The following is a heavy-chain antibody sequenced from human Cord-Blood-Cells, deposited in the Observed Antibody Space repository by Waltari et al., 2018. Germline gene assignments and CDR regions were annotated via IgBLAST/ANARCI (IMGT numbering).Heavy chain of an antibody. D-gene: IGHD3-9*01. V-gene: IGHV4-34*01. CDR2: INHSGST. Sequence: QVQLQQWGAGLLKPSETLSLTCAVYGGSFSGYYWSWIRQPPGKGLEWIGEINHSGSTNYNPSLKSRVTISVDTSKNLFSLKLSSVTAADTAVYYCAREDDIFAFDIWGQGTMVTVSS. J-gene: IGHJ3*02. CDR3: AREDDIFAFDI. CDR1: GGSFSGYY.